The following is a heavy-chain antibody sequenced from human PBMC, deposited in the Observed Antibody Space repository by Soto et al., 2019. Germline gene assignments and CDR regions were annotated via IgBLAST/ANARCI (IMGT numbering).Heavy chain of an antibody. Sequence: QVQLVQSGAEVKRPGSSVKVSCESSGDTFNSYVISWVRQAPGQGLEWMGGIIPIIGVTHYAQKFQGRVTMRALSSTGTPYMALTNLRFEDPALYYCARASRGPTGAEHWGQGTLVTLSS. CDR3: ARASRGPTGAEH. CDR2: IIPIIGVT. J-gene: IGHJ4*02. V-gene: IGHV1-69*17. CDR1: GDTFNSYV. D-gene: IGHD3-10*01.